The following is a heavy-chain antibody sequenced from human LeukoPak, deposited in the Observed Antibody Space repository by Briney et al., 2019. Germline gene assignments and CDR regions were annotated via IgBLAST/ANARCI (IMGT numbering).Heavy chain of an antibody. Sequence: SETLSLTCTVSGGSISSGSYYWGWIRQPPGKGLEWIASMYYSGTTFYSPSLRSRVTISVDTSKNQLSLKLGSVTAADTAVYYCARHPPRDGSAFDYWGQGTLVTVSS. J-gene: IGHJ4*02. CDR2: MYYSGTT. CDR1: GGSISSGSYY. V-gene: IGHV4-39*01. CDR3: ARHPPRDGSAFDY.